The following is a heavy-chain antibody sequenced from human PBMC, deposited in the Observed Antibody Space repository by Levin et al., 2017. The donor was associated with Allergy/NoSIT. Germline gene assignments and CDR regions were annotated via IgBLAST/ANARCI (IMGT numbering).Heavy chain of an antibody. CDR2: INPSGGST. J-gene: IGHJ3*02. Sequence: GESLKISCKASGYTFTSYYMHWVRQAPGQGLEWMGIINPSGGSTSYAQKFQGRVTMTRDTSTSTVYMELSSLRSEDTAVYYCASALGYGGYDAFDIWGQGTMVTVSS. CDR3: ASALGYGGYDAFDI. CDR1: GYTFTSYY. D-gene: IGHD4-17*01. V-gene: IGHV1-46*01.